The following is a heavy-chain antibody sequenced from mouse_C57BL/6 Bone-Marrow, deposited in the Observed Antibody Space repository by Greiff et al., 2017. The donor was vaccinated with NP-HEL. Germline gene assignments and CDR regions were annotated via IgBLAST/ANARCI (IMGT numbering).Heavy chain of an antibody. CDR1: GFTFSSYA. CDR3: ARAYYSIDAMDY. J-gene: IGHJ4*01. Sequence: EVKLVESGGGLVKPGGSLKLSCAASGFTFSSYAMSWVRQTPEKRLEWVATISDGGSYTYYPDNVKGRFTISRDNAKNNLYLQMSHLKSEDTAMYYCARAYYSIDAMDYWGQGTSVTVSS. V-gene: IGHV5-4*03. CDR2: ISDGGSYT. D-gene: IGHD2-5*01.